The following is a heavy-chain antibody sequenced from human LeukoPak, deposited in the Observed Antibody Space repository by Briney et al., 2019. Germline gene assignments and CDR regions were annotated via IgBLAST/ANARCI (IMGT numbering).Heavy chain of an antibody. D-gene: IGHD3-3*01. Sequence: GGSLRLSCIASEFIFSNYWMTWVRQSPGRGLEWVASIRDDGGHKGYIDSVKGRFSVSRDNPRNSLYLQMNRLTAEDTAVYYCARDRTGPLRSGYYDSFLHWGQGTLVTVSS. CDR1: EFIFSNYW. V-gene: IGHV3-7*01. J-gene: IGHJ4*02. CDR3: ARDRTGPLRSGYYDSFLH. CDR2: IRDDGGHK.